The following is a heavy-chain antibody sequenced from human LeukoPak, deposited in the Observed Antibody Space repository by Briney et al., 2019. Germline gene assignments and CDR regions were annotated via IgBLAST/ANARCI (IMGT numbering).Heavy chain of an antibody. J-gene: IGHJ4*02. CDR1: GFTFSSYS. V-gene: IGHV3-21*01. CDR2: ISSSSSYI. D-gene: IGHD4-17*01. Sequence: GGSLRLSCAASGFTFSSYSMNWVRQAPGKGPEGVSSISSSSSYIYYADSVKGRFTISRDNAENSLYLQMNSLRAEDTAVYYCASTAPYGDASRGGYWGQGTLVTVSS. CDR3: ASTAPYGDASRGGY.